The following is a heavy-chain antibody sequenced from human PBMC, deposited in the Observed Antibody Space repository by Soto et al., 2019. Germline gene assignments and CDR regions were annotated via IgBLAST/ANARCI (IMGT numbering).Heavy chain of an antibody. CDR1: GYTFTSYG. CDR3: ARFEGDWLLYGSGNWFYP. D-gene: IGHD3-9*01. J-gene: IGHJ5*02. CDR2: ISAYNGNT. Sequence: EASVKLSCKASGYTFTSYGISWVRQAPGQGLEWMGWISAYNGNTNYAQKLQGRVTMTTDTSTSTAYMELRSLRSDDTAVYYCARFEGDWLLYGSGNWFYPWGQGILVTVSS. V-gene: IGHV1-18*01.